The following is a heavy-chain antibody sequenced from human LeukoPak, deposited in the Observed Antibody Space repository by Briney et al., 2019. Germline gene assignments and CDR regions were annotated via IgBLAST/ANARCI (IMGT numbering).Heavy chain of an antibody. D-gene: IGHD5-12*01. V-gene: IGHV3-21*01. Sequence: GGSLRLSCAASGFTFSGHGMNWVRQAPGKGLEWVSFISRSSSYICYADSVKGRFTISRDNAKNTLYLQMNSLRAEDTAVYYCARDGGGYSDYDFDYWGQGTLVTVSS. CDR3: ARDGGGYSDYDFDY. J-gene: IGHJ4*02. CDR2: ISRSSSYI. CDR1: GFTFSGHG.